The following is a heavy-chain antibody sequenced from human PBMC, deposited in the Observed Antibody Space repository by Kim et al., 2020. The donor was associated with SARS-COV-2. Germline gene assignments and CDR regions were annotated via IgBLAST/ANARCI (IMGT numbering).Heavy chain of an antibody. Sequence: ADSVKGRFTISRDNSKNTLYLQMNSLRAEDTAVYYCAKGESGYYSIYFDYWGQGTLVTVSS. J-gene: IGHJ4*02. D-gene: IGHD3-3*01. V-gene: IGHV3-23*01. CDR3: AKGESGYYSIYFDY.